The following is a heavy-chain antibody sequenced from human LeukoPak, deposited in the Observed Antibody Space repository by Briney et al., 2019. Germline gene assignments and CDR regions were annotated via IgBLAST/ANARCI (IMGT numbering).Heavy chain of an antibody. Sequence: GASVKVSCKASGYIFTGYYMHWVRQAPGQGLEWMGWINPSSGGTNYAQKFQGRVTMTRDTSISTAYMELSRLRSDDTAVYYFARVRTTGQGATLMYWGQGTLVTVSS. J-gene: IGHJ4*02. D-gene: IGHD1-26*01. CDR3: ARVRTTGQGATLMY. V-gene: IGHV1-2*02. CDR2: INPSSGGT. CDR1: GYIFTGYY.